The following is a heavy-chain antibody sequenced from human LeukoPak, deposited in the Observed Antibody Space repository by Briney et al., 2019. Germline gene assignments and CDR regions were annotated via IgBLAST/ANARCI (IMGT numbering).Heavy chain of an antibody. J-gene: IGHJ6*04. CDR1: GFTFSSHN. V-gene: IGHV3-21*01. D-gene: IGHD3-10*02. Sequence: GGSLRLSCAASGFTFSSHNMNWVRQAPGKGLEWVSFISTSSLYIYYSDSMKGRFTISRDNAKNSLYLQMNSLRAEDTAVYYCAELGITMIGGVWGKGTTVTISS. CDR3: AELGITMIGGV. CDR2: ISTSSLYI.